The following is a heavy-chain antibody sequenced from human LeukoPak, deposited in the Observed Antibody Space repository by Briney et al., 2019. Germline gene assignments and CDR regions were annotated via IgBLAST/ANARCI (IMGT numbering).Heavy chain of an antibody. J-gene: IGHJ5*02. CDR2: TVSRGTT. Sequence: GGSLRLSCVASGFTSTSDAMNWVRQAPGKGLEWVSSTVSRGTTQYADSVKGRFTVSRDTSKNTLYLQMNSLRADDTAVYYCAKCSTSAYTTGWCNWIDPWGQGTLVTVSS. D-gene: IGHD6-19*01. CDR3: AKCSTSAYTTGWCNWIDP. V-gene: IGHV3-23*01. CDR1: GFTSTSDA.